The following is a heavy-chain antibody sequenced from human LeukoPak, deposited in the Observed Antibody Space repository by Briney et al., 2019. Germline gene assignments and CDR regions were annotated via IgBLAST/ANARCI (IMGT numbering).Heavy chain of an antibody. D-gene: IGHD1-1*01. V-gene: IGHV3-23*01. Sequence: GGSCILSCAASGFTFSSYAMSWVRQAPGKGLEWVSAISGSGGSTYYADSVKGRFTISRDNSKNTLYLQMNSLRAEDTAVYYCARRTGTTGYYYHGMALWARNTTVTVSS. CDR1: GFTFSSYA. J-gene: IGHJ6*01. CDR2: ISGSGGST. CDR3: ARRTGTTGYYYHGMAL.